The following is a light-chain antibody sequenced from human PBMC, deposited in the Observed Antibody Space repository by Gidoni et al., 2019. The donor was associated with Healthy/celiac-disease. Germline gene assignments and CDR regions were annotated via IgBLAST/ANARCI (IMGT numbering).Light chain of an antibody. CDR3: QQSYSTPLT. CDR2: DAS. CDR1: QSISSS. J-gene: IGKJ4*01. V-gene: IGKV1-39*01. Sequence: DIQMTQSPSSLSASVGDRVTITCRASQSISSSLNWYQQKPGKAPKLLIYDASSLQSGVPSRFSGSGSGTDFTLTISSLQPEDFATYYCQQSYSTPLTFGGGTKVEIK.